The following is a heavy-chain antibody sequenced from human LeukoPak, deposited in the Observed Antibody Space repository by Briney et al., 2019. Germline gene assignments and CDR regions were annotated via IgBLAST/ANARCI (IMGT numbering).Heavy chain of an antibody. V-gene: IGHV4-39*07. CDR3: ARLGIYGSGRDYFDY. Sequence: PSETLSLTCTVSGGSISSSSYYWGWIRQPPGKGLEWIGSVYYSGSTNYNPSLKSRVTISVDTSKNQFSLKLSSVTAADTAVYYCARLGIYGSGRDYFDYWGQGTLVTVSS. J-gene: IGHJ4*02. CDR1: GGSISSSSYY. D-gene: IGHD3-10*01. CDR2: VYYSGST.